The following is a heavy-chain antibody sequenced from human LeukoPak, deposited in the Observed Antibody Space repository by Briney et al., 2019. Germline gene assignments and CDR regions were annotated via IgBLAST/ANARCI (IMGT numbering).Heavy chain of an antibody. Sequence: GGSLRLSCAASGFTFSSYSMNWVRQAPGKGLEWVSSISSSSSYIYYADPVKGRFIISRDNSKNTVYLQMNSLSAEDAAVYYCVKDDGWVQYANWGQGTLVTVSS. CDR1: GFTFSSYS. V-gene: IGHV3-21*04. J-gene: IGHJ4*02. CDR3: VKDDGWVQYAN. CDR2: ISSSSSYI. D-gene: IGHD5-24*01.